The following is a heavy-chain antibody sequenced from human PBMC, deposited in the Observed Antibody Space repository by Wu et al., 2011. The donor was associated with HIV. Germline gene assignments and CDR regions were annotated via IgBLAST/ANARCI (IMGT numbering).Heavy chain of an antibody. CDR2: ISAHNGNT. CDR3: ARDDSSGSYYYYGMDV. D-gene: IGHD3-22*01. V-gene: IGHV1-18*01. J-gene: IGHJ6*02. CDR1: GYTFTSYG. Sequence: QVQLVQSGAEVKKPGASVKVSCKASGYTFTSYGISWVRQAPGQGLEWMGWISAHNGNTNYAQKVQGRVAMTRDTSTSTAYMELRSLRSDDTAVYYCARDDSSGSYYYYGMDVWGQGDHGSPSP.